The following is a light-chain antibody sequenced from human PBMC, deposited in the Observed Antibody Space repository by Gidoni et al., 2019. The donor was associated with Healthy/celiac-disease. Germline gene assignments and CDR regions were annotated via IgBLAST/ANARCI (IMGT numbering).Light chain of an antibody. CDR1: SSNIGSNY. CDR2: SNN. CDR3: AAWDDSLSGRV. V-gene: IGLV1-47*02. Sequence: GQRVTISCSGSSSNIGSNYVYWYQQLPGPAPKLLIYSNNQRPSGVPDRFSGSKSGTSASLAISGLRSEDEADYYCAAWDDSLSGRVFGGGTKLTVL. J-gene: IGLJ3*02.